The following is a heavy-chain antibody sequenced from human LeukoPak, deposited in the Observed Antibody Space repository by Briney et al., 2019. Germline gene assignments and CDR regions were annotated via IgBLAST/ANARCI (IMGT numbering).Heavy chain of an antibody. CDR1: GFIVSSNY. J-gene: IGHJ4*02. Sequence: PGGSLRLSCAASGFIVSSNYMSWVRQAPGKGLEWVSVISSGGNTYYSDSVKGRFTISRDISKNTLYLQMNGLRAEDTAVYYCAREVRGYYFDYWGQGTLVTVSX. CDR3: AREVRGYYFDY. V-gene: IGHV3-53*01. CDR2: ISSGGNT. D-gene: IGHD3-22*01.